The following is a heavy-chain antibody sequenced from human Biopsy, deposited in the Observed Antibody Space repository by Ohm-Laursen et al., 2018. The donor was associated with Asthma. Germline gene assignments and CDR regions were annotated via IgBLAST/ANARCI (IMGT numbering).Heavy chain of an antibody. CDR3: AGFCSGGNCPDH. J-gene: IGHJ4*02. Sequence: SDTLSLTCIVSGVSIRSYYWTWIRQPPGKGLEWIGNIHYSGSTYSNPSLKSRVTISVDTSKKQISLRLSSVIAADTAVYYCAGFCSGGNCPDHWGQGTPVTVSS. CDR2: IHYSGST. V-gene: IGHV4-59*07. CDR1: GVSIRSYY. D-gene: IGHD2-15*01.